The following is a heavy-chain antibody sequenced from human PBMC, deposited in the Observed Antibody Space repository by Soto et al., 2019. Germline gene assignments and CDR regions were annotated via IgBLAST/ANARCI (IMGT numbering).Heavy chain of an antibody. Sequence: GGSLRLSCATSGFTFSSYPIHWVRQAPGKGPVWVSRITEDGSGTTYADSVKGRITVTRDNAKNTMYLQMSGLGAEDTAVYHCVRGTNGWRGMDYWGQGTLVTVSS. V-gene: IGHV3-74*01. CDR1: GFTFSSYP. CDR3: VRGTNGWRGMDY. J-gene: IGHJ4*02. D-gene: IGHD2-8*01. CDR2: ITEDGSGT.